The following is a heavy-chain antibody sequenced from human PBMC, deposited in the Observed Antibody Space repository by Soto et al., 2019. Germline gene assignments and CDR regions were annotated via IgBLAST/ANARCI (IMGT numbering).Heavy chain of an antibody. CDR1: GGSISSSSYY. V-gene: IGHV4-39*02. CDR3: AREWGGSSGWYTGAYYYGMDV. D-gene: IGHD6-19*01. Sequence: QLQLQESGPGLVKPSETLSLTCTVSGGSISSSSYYWGWIRQPPGKGLEWIGSIYYSGSTYYNPSLKSRVTISVDTSKNQFSLKLSSVTAADTAVYYCAREWGGSSGWYTGAYYYGMDVWGQGTTVTVSS. CDR2: IYYSGST. J-gene: IGHJ6*02.